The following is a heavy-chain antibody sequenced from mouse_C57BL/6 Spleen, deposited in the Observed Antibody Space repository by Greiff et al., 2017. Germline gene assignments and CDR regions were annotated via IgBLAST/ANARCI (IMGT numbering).Heavy chain of an antibody. V-gene: IGHV1-4*01. Sequence: VQLQESGAELARPGASVKMSCKASGYTFTSYTMHWVKQRPGQGLEWIGYINPSSGYTKYNQKFKDKATLTADKSSSTAYMQLSSLTSEDSAVYYCARSSATVVDPYYAMDYWGQGTSVTVSS. D-gene: IGHD1-1*01. CDR3: ARSSATVVDPYYAMDY. CDR1: GYTFTSYT. J-gene: IGHJ4*01. CDR2: INPSSGYT.